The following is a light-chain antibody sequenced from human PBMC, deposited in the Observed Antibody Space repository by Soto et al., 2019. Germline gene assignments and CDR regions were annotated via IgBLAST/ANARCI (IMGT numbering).Light chain of an antibody. CDR3: QQYGSSPTT. J-gene: IGKJ1*01. Sequence: EIVLTQSPGTLSLSPGERANLSCRASQSVFNNHIGWYQQKPGQAPRRLIFGASFRATGIPDRFSGSGSGTDFTLTISRLEPEDFAVYYCQQYGSSPTTFGQGTKVEIK. CDR1: QSVFNNH. V-gene: IGKV3-20*01. CDR2: GAS.